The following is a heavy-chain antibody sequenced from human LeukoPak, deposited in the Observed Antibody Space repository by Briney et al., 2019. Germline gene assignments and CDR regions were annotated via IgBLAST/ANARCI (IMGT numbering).Heavy chain of an antibody. V-gene: IGHV3-30*18. CDR3: AKEVMVRGVVGMDV. CDR1: GFTFSSYG. CDR2: ISYDGSNK. D-gene: IGHD3-10*01. Sequence: GGSLRLSCAASGFTFSSYGMHWVRQAPGKGLGWVAVISYDGSNKYYADSVKGRFTISRDNSKNTLYLQMNSLRAEDTAVYYCAKEVMVRGVVGMDVWGQGTTVTVSS. J-gene: IGHJ6*02.